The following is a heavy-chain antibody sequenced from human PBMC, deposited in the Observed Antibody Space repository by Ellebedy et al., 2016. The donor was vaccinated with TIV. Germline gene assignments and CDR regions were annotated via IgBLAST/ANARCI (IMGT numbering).Heavy chain of an antibody. CDR2: ITDDGRTT. J-gene: IGHJ4*02. V-gene: IGHV3-23*01. CDR3: ARDGAWFGEFAFDY. Sequence: GGSLRLSXVASGFTFDNYAMGWVRQAPGRGPEWVSTITDDGRTTWYADSVKGRFTISRDNSRSSLSLQMNSLRAEDTAVYYCARDGAWFGEFAFDYWGQGTLVTVSS. CDR1: GFTFDNYA. D-gene: IGHD3-10*01.